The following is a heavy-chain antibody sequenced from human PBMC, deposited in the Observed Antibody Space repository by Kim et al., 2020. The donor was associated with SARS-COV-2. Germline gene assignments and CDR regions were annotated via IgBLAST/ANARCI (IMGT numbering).Heavy chain of an antibody. CDR2: IKSKTDGGTA. J-gene: IGHJ4*02. D-gene: IGHD3-10*01. V-gene: IGHV3-15*01. CDR3: TTVTMR. Sequence: GGSLRLSCAASGITFSNAWFNWVRQSPGKGLEWVGRIKSKTDGGTADLAAPVKGRFAISRDDSKNTLSLLMNNVETDDSAVYYCTTVTMRWGQGTLVTVSS. CDR1: GITFSNAW.